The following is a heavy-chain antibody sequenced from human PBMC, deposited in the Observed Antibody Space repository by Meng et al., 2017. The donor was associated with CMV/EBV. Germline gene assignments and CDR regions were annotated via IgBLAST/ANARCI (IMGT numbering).Heavy chain of an antibody. J-gene: IGHJ5*02. Sequence: SETLSLTCTVSGGSISSYYWSWIRQPPGKGLEWIGYIYYSGSTNYNPSLKSRVTISVDTSKNQFSLKLSSVTAADTAVYYCARGPISPRYCSSTSCRYWFDPWGQGTLVTVSS. CDR1: GGSISSYY. D-gene: IGHD2-2*01. CDR3: ARGPISPRYCSSTSCRYWFDP. CDR2: IYYSGST. V-gene: IGHV4-59*01.